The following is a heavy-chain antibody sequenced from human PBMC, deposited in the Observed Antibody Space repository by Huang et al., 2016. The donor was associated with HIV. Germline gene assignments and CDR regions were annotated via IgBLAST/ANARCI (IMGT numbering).Heavy chain of an antibody. CDR3: ARDPRIQSWLNFFDY. CDR2: INSDGSST. D-gene: IGHD3-22*01. CDR1: GFSISSYW. V-gene: IGHV3-74*01. J-gene: IGHJ4*02. Sequence: EVQLVESGGGLVQPGGSLRLSCAASGFSISSYWMHWVRQAPGKGVVWVSRINSDGSSTIYADSVKGRFTISRDNAKNTLYLQMNSLRAEDTAVYYCARDPRIQSWLNFFDYWGQGTLVSVSS.